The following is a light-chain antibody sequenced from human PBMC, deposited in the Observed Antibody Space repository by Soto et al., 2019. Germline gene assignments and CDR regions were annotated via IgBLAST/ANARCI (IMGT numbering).Light chain of an antibody. CDR3: SSYTSSNTYV. CDR2: DVS. CDR1: SSDVGGYNY. Sequence: QSALTQPASVSGSPGQSITVSCTGTSSDVGGYNYVSWYQQHPGKVPQLMIYDVSNRPSGVSNRFSGSKSGNTASLTISGLQAEDEADYYCSSYTSSNTYVFGTGTKVT. V-gene: IGLV2-14*01. J-gene: IGLJ1*01.